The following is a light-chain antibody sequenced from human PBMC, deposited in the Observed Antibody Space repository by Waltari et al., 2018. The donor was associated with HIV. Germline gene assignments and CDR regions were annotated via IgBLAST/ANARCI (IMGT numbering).Light chain of an antibody. CDR1: SSHIGAGYD. CDR3: QSYDSNLSGATV. Sequence: QSVLTQPPSVSGAPGQRVTISCTGSSSHIGAGYDVHWYQQLPGTAPKVLIYGNSNRPSGVPDRFSGSKSGTSASLAITGLQAEDEADYYCQSYDSNLSGATVFGTGTKVTVL. CDR2: GNS. J-gene: IGLJ1*01. V-gene: IGLV1-40*01.